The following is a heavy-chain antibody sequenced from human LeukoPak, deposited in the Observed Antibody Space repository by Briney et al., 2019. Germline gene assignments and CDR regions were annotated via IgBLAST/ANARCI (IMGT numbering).Heavy chain of an antibody. J-gene: IGHJ4*02. CDR2: IIPIFGTA. CDR1: GGTFSSYA. D-gene: IGHD3-22*01. Sequence: SVKVSCKASGGTFSSYAISWVRQAPGQGLEWMGGIIPIFGTANYAQKFQGRVTITADESTSTAYMELSSLRSEDTAVYYCAGTYDSSGYYYSFDYWGQGTLVTVSS. CDR3: AGTYDSSGYYYSFDY. V-gene: IGHV1-69*13.